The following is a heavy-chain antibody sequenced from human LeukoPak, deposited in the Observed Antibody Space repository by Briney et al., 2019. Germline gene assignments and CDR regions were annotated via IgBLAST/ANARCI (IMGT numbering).Heavy chain of an antibody. Sequence: GGSLRLSCAASGFTFSRYSMTWVRQAPGKGLEWVSYISGSGSATSYADSVEGRFTISRDNAKNSLYLQMNSLRDEDTAVYYCARERIAMAGTGRYYFDYWGQGTLVAVSS. CDR1: GFTFSRYS. V-gene: IGHV3-48*02. J-gene: IGHJ4*02. D-gene: IGHD6-19*01. CDR2: ISGSGSAT. CDR3: ARERIAMAGTGRYYFDY.